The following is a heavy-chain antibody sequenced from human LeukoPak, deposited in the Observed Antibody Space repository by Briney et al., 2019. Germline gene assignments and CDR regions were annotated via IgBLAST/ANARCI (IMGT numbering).Heavy chain of an antibody. CDR2: ISGSGGST. V-gene: IGHV3-23*01. CDR1: GFTFSSYA. J-gene: IGHJ4*02. D-gene: IGHD5-24*01. Sequence: QTGGSLRLSCAASGFTFSSYAMSWVRQAPGKGLEWVSAISGSGGSTYYADSVKGRFTISRDNSKNTLYLQMNSLRAEDTALYYCAKGDGYNYDTNGFDYWGQGTLVTVSS. CDR3: AKGDGYNYDTNGFDY.